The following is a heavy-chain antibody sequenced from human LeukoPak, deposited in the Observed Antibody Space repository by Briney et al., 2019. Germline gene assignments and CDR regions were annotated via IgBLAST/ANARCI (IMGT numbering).Heavy chain of an antibody. CDR1: GYTFTSYD. D-gene: IGHD7-27*01. CDR2: MNPNSGNT. V-gene: IGHV1-8*01. CDR3: AGGYETGDDAFDI. J-gene: IGHJ3*02. Sequence: ASVKVSCKASGYTFTSYDINWVRPATGQGLEWMGWMNPNSGNTGYAQKFQGRVTMTRNTSISTAYMELSSLRSEDTAVYYCAGGYETGDDAFDIWGQGTMVTVSS.